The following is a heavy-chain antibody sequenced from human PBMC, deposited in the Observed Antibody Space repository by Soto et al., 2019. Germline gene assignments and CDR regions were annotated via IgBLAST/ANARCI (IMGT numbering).Heavy chain of an antibody. CDR3: ARDFWTLLLVPESSRPGGSGSNRCGFDF. CDR1: GYVFTSYG. Sequence: QIHLVQSGAEVKKPGASVKVSCKTSGYVFTSYGINWVRQAPGQGLEWMGWISPFNGNTKFAQKFQGRVNMTTDTSPSTAYMELRSLRPADTAMYFCARDFWTLLLVPESSRPGGSGSNRCGFDFWGHGTMVAVSS. D-gene: IGHD6-19*01. J-gene: IGHJ3*01. CDR2: ISPFNGNT. V-gene: IGHV1-18*01.